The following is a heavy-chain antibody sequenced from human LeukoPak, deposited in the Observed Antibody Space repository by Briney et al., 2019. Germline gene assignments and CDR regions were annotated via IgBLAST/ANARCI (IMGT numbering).Heavy chain of an antibody. CDR2: IIPIFGTA. J-gene: IGHJ3*02. Sequence: SVKVSCKASGGTFSSYAISWVRQAPGQGLEWMGGIIPIFGTANYAQKFQGRVTITADESTSTAYMELSSLRSEDTAMYYCASLVGDPGWLGFDIWGQGTMVTVSS. CDR3: ASLVGDPGWLGFDI. D-gene: IGHD3-10*01. V-gene: IGHV1-69*01. CDR1: GGTFSSYA.